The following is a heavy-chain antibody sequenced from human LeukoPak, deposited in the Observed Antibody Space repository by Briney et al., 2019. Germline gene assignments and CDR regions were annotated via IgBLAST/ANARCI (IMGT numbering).Heavy chain of an antibody. CDR3: ARVLGYSSSWYPDY. D-gene: IGHD6-13*01. Sequence: SETLSLTCAVYGGSFSGYYWSWIRQPPGKGLEWIGEINHSGSTNYNPSLKSRVTISVDTSQNQFSLKLSSVTAADTAVYYCARVLGYSSSWYPDYWGQGTLVTVSS. J-gene: IGHJ4*02. CDR2: INHSGST. V-gene: IGHV4-34*01. CDR1: GGSFSGYY.